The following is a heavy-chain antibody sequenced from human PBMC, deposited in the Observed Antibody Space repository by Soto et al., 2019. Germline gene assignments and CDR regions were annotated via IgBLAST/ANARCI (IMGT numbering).Heavy chain of an antibody. V-gene: IGHV3-23*01. J-gene: IGHJ4*02. CDR3: AKEQPRYCSSSSCYGGSFADY. Sequence: GGSLRLSCAASGFTFSSYAMSWVRQAPGKGLEWVSAISGSGGSTYYADSVKGRFTISRDNSKNTLYLQMNSLRAEDTAVYYCAKEQPRYCSSSSCYGGSFADYWGQRTLVPGSA. CDR2: ISGSGGST. D-gene: IGHD2-2*01. CDR1: GFTFSSYA.